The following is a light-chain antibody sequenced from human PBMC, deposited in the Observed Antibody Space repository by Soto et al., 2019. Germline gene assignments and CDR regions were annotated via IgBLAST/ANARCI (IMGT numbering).Light chain of an antibody. V-gene: IGLV2-14*01. CDR2: EVS. Sequence: QSALTQPASVSGSPGQSITISCTGTSSDVGAYNYVSWYQQHPGKAPKLMIYEVSNRPSGVSNRFSGSKSGNTASLTLSGLQAEDEADYYCVSYASSAARVFGTGTQLTVL. CDR1: SSDVGAYNY. J-gene: IGLJ1*01. CDR3: VSYASSAARV.